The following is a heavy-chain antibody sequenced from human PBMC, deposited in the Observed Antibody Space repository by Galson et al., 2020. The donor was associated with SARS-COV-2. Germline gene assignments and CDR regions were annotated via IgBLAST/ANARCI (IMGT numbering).Heavy chain of an antibody. CDR2: ISYDGKIT. J-gene: IGHJ4*02. V-gene: IGHV3-30*03. Sequence: GESLKISCAASGFSFSNYGIHWVRQAPGKGLEWVAVISYDGKITSYTDSVKGRFTISRDNSKNMLYLQMSSPRAEDTALYYCATWDTTSSQIDYWGQGTLVTVSS. CDR3: ATWDTTSSQIDY. D-gene: IGHD6-6*01. CDR1: GFSFSNYG.